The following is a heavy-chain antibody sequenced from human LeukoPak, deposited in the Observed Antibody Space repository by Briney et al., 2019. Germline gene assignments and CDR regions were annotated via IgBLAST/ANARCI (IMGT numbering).Heavy chain of an antibody. V-gene: IGHV1-8*01. CDR2: MNPNSGNT. J-gene: IGHJ4*02. CDR1: GYTFTSYD. D-gene: IGHD3-22*01. CDR3: ARVSDGTSTMIDLGGGDY. Sequence: ASVKDSCKASGYTFTSYDINWVRQATGQGLEWMGWMNPNSGNTGYAQKFQGRVTMTRNTSISTAYMELSSLRSEDTAVYYCARVSDGTSTMIDLGGGDYWGQGTLVTVSS.